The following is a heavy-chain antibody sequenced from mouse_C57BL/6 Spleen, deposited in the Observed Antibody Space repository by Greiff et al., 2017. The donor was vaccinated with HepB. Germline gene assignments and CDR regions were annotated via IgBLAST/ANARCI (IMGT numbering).Heavy chain of an antibody. Sequence: EVQVVDSGGGLVQPGASLRLSCAASGFTFNDYQMSWVRQAPGKAPEWLALIRNKANGYTTEYNASVKGRFTISRDNSQNFLYLQMDTLRAEDSATYYCVKAVSSGSSYTWFAYWGQGTLVTVSA. V-gene: IGHV7-4*01. CDR2: IRNKANGYTT. D-gene: IGHD1-1*01. J-gene: IGHJ3*01. CDR3: VKAVSSGSSYTWFAY. CDR1: GFTFNDYQ.